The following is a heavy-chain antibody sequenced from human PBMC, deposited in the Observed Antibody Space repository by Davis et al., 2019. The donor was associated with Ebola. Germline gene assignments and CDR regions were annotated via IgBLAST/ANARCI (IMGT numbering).Heavy chain of an antibody. J-gene: IGHJ5*02. CDR3: ARDMSRYDFWSGYTTGPFDP. Sequence: GESLKISCAASGFTFSSYWMHWVRQAPGKGLVWVSRINSDGSSTSYADSVKGRFTISRDNAKNTLYLQMNSLRAEDTAVYYCARDMSRYDFWSGYTTGPFDPWGQGTLVTVSS. D-gene: IGHD3-3*01. CDR1: GFTFSSYW. V-gene: IGHV3-74*01. CDR2: INSDGSST.